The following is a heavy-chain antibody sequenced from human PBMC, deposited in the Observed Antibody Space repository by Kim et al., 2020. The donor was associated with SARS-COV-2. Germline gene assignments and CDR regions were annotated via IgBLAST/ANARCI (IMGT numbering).Heavy chain of an antibody. CDR1: EFTFSRYS. D-gene: IGHD3-10*01. CDR3: ARDLSLGRPGGFDY. CDR2: ISRNSDYI. J-gene: IGHJ4*02. Sequence: GGSLRLSCAASEFTFSRYSMNWVRQAPGKELEWVSTISRNSDYIYYADSVEGRFTISRDNAKNSLYLQMNSLRADDTAMYYCARDLSLGRPGGFDYWGQGTLVTVSS. V-gene: IGHV3-21*01.